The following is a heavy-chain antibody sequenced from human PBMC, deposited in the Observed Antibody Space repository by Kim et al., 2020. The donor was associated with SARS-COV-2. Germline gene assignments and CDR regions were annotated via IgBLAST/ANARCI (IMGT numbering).Heavy chain of an antibody. CDR1: GFTFSNAW. J-gene: IGHJ4*02. V-gene: IGHV3-15*01. CDR3: TTHYDSSGYYYGYFDY. Sequence: GGSLRLSCAASGFTFSNAWMSWVRQAPGKGLEWVGRIKSKTDGGTTDYAAPVKGRFTISRDDSKNTLYLQMHSLKTEDTAVYYCTTHYDSSGYYYGYFDYWGQGTLVTVSS. D-gene: IGHD3-22*01. CDR2: IKSKTDGGTT.